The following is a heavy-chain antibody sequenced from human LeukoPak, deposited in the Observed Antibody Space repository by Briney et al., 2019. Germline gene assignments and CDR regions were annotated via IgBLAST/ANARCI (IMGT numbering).Heavy chain of an antibody. CDR1: GGSISSGGYY. V-gene: IGHV4-39*07. J-gene: IGHJ3*02. D-gene: IGHD6-13*01. Sequence: SETLSLTCTVSGGSISSGGYYWSWIRQPPGKGLEWIGEINHSGSTNYNPSLKSRVTISVDTSKNQFSLKLSSVTAADTAVYYCALSIAAAGTGAFDIWGQGTMVTVSS. CDR3: ALSIAAAGTGAFDI. CDR2: INHSGST.